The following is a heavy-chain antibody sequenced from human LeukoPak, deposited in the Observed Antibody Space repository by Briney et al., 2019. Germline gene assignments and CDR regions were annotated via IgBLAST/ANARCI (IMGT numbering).Heavy chain of an antibody. V-gene: IGHV4-39*07. J-gene: IGHJ4*02. Sequence: PSETLSLTCTVSGGSIRSIADYWGWIRQSPGKGLEWIGSISYDGGSTYSNPSLKSRVTMSLVTSKNQLSLKVTSLTAADTAVYYCTRAIYGDYDGGFDYWGQGTLVTVSS. CDR2: ISYDGGST. D-gene: IGHD4-17*01. CDR1: GGSIRSIADY. CDR3: TRAIYGDYDGGFDY.